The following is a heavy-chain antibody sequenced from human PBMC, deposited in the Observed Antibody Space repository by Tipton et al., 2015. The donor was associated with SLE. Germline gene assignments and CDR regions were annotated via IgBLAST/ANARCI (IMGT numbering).Heavy chain of an antibody. J-gene: IGHJ4*02. CDR3: ARLGDYLGMDV. Sequence: LRLSCTVSGGSISSHYWSWIRQPPGKGLEWIGYIYTSGSTNYNPSLKSRVTISVDTSKNQFSLKLSSVTAADTAVYYCARLGDYLGMDVWGQGTLVTVSS. CDR2: IYTSGST. CDR1: GGSISSHY. D-gene: IGHD3-10*01. V-gene: IGHV4-4*09.